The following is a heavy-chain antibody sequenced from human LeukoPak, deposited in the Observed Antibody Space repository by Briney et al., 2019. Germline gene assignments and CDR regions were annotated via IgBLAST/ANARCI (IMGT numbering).Heavy chain of an antibody. J-gene: IGHJ4*02. D-gene: IGHD2-2*01. CDR2: MNPNSGNT. CDR1: GYTFTSYD. Sequence: ASVKVSCKASGYTFTSYDINWVRQATGQGLEWMGWMNPNSGNTGYAQKFQGRVTMTRNTSISTAYMELSSLTSEDTAVYYCARGSRTSSTSCYYQVWGQGTLVTVSS. V-gene: IGHV1-8*01. CDR3: ARGSRTSSTSCYYQV.